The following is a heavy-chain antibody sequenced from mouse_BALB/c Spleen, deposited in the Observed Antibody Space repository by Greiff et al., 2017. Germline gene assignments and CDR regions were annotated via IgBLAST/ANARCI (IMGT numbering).Heavy chain of an antibody. CDR2: IYPYNGGT. Sequence: EVQLVESGPELVKPGASVKISCKASGYTFTDYNMHWVKQSPGKSLEWIGYIYPYNGGTGYNQKFKSKTTLTVDNASSTAYMELRSLTSEDSAVYYCARFTYYAMDYWGQGTSVTVSS. J-gene: IGHJ4*01. CDR1: GYTFTDYN. CDR3: ARFTYYAMDY. V-gene: IGHV1S29*02.